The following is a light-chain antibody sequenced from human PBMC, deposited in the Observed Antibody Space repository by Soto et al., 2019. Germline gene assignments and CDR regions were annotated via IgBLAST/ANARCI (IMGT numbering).Light chain of an antibody. J-gene: IGKJ5*01. Sequence: ENVLTPSPGTLSLSPGESATLSCRAGQSVSNTFLAWYQQKPGQAPRLLIYGASTRATGVPARFSGTGSGTEFTLTINRLQAEDSAVYYCQQYYNWPRTVGKGTRREIK. V-gene: IGKV3-20*01. CDR1: QSVSNTF. CDR3: QQYYNWPRT. CDR2: GAS.